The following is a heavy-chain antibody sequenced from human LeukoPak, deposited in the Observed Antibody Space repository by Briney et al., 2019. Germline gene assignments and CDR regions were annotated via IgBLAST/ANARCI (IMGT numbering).Heavy chain of an antibody. CDR2: XXXSGGT. J-gene: IGHJ4*02. Sequence: PSETLSLTCTVSGGSISSHSWSWIRQPPGKGLEWXXXXXXSGGTDYNPSLRSRVTISVDTSKNQFSLKLSSVTAADTAVHYCARSPYCINGICYRRYYFDYWGQGTLVTVSS. V-gene: IGHV4-59*08. CDR1: GGSISSHS. CDR3: ARSPYCINGICYRRYYFDY. D-gene: IGHD2-8*01.